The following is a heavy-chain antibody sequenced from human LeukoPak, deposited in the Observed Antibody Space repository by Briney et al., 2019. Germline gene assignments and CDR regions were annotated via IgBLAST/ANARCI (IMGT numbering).Heavy chain of an antibody. J-gene: IGHJ6*02. CDR3: ARDLYSMVRGVPYYYYGMDV. Sequence: SETLSLTCTVSGGSISSYYWSWIRQPPGKGLEWIGYIYYSGSTNYNPSLKSRVTISVDTSKNQFSLKLSSVTAADTAVYYCARDLYSMVRGVPYYYYGMDVWGQGTTVTVSS. D-gene: IGHD3-10*01. CDR2: IYYSGST. CDR1: GGSISSYY. V-gene: IGHV4-59*12.